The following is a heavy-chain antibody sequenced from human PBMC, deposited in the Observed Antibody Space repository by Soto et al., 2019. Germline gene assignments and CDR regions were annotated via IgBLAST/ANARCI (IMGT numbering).Heavy chain of an antibody. CDR3: ARGYSSGRINWFDP. D-gene: IGHD6-19*01. CDR2: IYTSGST. Sequence: QVQLQESGPGLVKPSETLSLTCTVSGGSISSYYWSWIRQPAGKGLEWIGRIYTSGSTNYNPSLKSRVTMSVDTSKNQLSLKLSSVTAADTAVYYCARGYSSGRINWFDPWGQGTLVTVSS. V-gene: IGHV4-4*07. CDR1: GGSISSYY. J-gene: IGHJ5*02.